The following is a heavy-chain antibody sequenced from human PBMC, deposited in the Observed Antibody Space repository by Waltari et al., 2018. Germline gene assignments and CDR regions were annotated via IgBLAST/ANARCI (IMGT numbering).Heavy chain of an antibody. V-gene: IGHV4-34*01. J-gene: IGHJ6*03. Sequence: QVQLQQWGAGLLKPSETLSLTCAVYGGSFSGYYWSWIRQPPGKGLEWIGAINHSGSTNYNPSLKSRVTISVDTSKNQFSLKLSSVTAADTAVYYCARQGGYCSGGSCYLVTPYYYYYYMDVWGKGTTVTVSS. D-gene: IGHD2-15*01. CDR3: ARQGGYCSGGSCYLVTPYYYYYYMDV. CDR1: GGSFSGYY. CDR2: INHSGST.